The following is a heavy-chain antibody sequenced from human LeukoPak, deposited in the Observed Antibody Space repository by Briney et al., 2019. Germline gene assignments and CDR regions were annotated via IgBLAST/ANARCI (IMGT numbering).Heavy chain of an antibody. CDR3: TRDYGDYKGDY. CDR2: IRSKAYGATT. CDR1: GFTFGVYA. J-gene: IGHJ4*02. V-gene: IGHV3-49*04. Sequence: GGSLRLSCTGSGFTFGVYAVIWVRQAPGRGLEWVGFIRSKAYGATTESAASVKGRFTISRDDSKSIAYLQMDSLKTEDTAVYYCTRDYGDYKGDYWGQGTLVTVSS. D-gene: IGHD4-17*01.